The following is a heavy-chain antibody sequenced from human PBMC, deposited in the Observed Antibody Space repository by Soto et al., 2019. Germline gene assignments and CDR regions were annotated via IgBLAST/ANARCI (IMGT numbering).Heavy chain of an antibody. D-gene: IGHD2-15*01. V-gene: IGHV4-59*01. Sequence: SETLSLTCTVSGGSFSPNCWSWIRQPPGKGLEWIGYIYYSGSTNYNPSLKSRVTISVDTSKNQFSLKLSSVTAADTAVYYCAREGSYKNYYYYGMDVWGQGTTVTVSS. CDR2: IYYSGST. J-gene: IGHJ6*02. CDR3: AREGSYKNYYYYGMDV. CDR1: GGSFSPNC.